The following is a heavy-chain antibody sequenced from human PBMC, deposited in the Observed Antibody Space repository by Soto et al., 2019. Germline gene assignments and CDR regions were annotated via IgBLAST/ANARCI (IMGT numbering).Heavy chain of an antibody. J-gene: IGHJ5*02. CDR1: GGSITNYL. CDR3: ARVYGSGSLTNWFDP. V-gene: IGHV4-59*01. D-gene: IGHD3-10*01. Sequence: SETLSLTCTVSGGSITNYLWSWIRQSPGKGLEWIGYIYYSGTTNYNPSLMSRVTISVDTSKNHFSLKLTSVTAADTAVCYCARVYGSGSLTNWFDPWGRGTLVTVSS. CDR2: IYYSGTT.